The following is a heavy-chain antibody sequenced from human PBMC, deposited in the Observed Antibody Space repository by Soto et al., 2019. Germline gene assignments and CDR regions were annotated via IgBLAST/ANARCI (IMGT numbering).Heavy chain of an antibody. J-gene: IGHJ6*03. D-gene: IGHD2-2*01. V-gene: IGHV1-69*08. CDR1: GGTFSSYT. CDR3: AREEAQYQLLHSYYYMDV. Sequence: QVQLVQSGAEVKKPGSSVKVSCKASGGTFSSYTINWVRQAPGQGLEWMGRIIPIFGMANYAQKFQGRVRITADESTSTAYMHLSSLRSEDTGLYYCAREEAQYQLLHSYYYMDVWGKGTTVTVSS. CDR2: IIPIFGMA.